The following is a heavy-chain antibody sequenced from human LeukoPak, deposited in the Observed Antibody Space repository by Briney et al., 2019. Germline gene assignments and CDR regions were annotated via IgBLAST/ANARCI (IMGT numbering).Heavy chain of an antibody. CDR2: IYYSGST. CDR3: ARGIHSGSSGPYYFDY. D-gene: IGHD1-26*01. CDR1: GGSISSGGHY. V-gene: IGHV4-31*03. J-gene: IGHJ4*02. Sequence: SETLSLTCTVSGGSISSGGHYWSWIRQHPGKGLEWIGYIYYSGSTYYNPSLKSRVTISVDTSKNQFSLKLSSVTAADTAVYYCARGIHSGSSGPYYFDYWGQGTLVTVSS.